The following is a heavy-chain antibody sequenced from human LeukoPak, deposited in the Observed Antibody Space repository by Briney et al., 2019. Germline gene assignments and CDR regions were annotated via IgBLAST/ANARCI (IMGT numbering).Heavy chain of an antibody. CDR2: IYSGGST. CDR1: GFTVSSNY. V-gene: IGHV3-66*02. J-gene: IGHJ6*02. CDR3: ARYKWELPFYYYGMDV. Sequence: GGSLRLSCAASGFTVSSNYMSWVRQAPGKGLDWVSVIYSGGSTYYADSVKGRFTISRDNSKNTLYLQMNSLRAEDTAVYYCARYKWELPFYYYGMDVWGQGTTVTVSS. D-gene: IGHD1-26*01.